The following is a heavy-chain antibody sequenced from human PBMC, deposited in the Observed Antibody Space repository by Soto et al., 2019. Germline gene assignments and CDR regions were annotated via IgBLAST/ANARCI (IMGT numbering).Heavy chain of an antibody. CDR3: AKGAASAGSPGYYAMAV. J-gene: IGHJ6*02. CDR1: GIAFMTYA. Sequence: PGGSLRLSCTASGIAFMTYAVNWVRHAPGTGLEWVGNINDRGSNTVYAASVKGRFTISRDNSRNTLTLQMNTLRADDTAIYYCAKGAASAGSPGYYAMAVWDQGTTVSVSS. CDR2: INDRGSNT. D-gene: IGHD6-13*01. V-gene: IGHV3-23*01.